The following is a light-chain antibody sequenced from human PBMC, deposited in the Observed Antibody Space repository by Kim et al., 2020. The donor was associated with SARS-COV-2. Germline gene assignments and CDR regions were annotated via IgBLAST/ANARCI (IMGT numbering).Light chain of an antibody. J-gene: IGLJ2*01. CDR1: SSDVGGYNY. Sequence: QSALTQPASVSGSPGQSITISCTGTSSDVGGYNYVSWYQQHPGKAPKLMIYDVSKRPSGVSNRFSGSKSGNTASLTISGLQAEDEADYYCCSYTSSSTLVVFGGGTQLTVL. CDR2: DVS. CDR3: CSYTSSSTLVV. V-gene: IGLV2-14*01.